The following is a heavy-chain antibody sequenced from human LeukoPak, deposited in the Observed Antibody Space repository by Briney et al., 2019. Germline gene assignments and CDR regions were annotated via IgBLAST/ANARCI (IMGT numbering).Heavy chain of an antibody. Sequence: SETLSLTCTVSGGSITSNNYYWGWIRQPPGKGLEWIGNIYYTGNTYYNPSLKSRVTISVDTSKNQFSLKLSSVTAADTAVYYCARVKRGHVRYWYYMDVWGKGTTVTVSS. D-gene: IGHD6-6*01. V-gene: IGHV4-39*07. CDR3: ARVKRGHVRYWYYMDV. J-gene: IGHJ6*03. CDR1: GGSITSNNYY. CDR2: IYYTGNT.